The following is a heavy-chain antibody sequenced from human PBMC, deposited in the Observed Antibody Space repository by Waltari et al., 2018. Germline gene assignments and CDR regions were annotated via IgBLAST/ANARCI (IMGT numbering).Heavy chain of an antibody. Sequence: QVQLVQSAAEVKTHGASVKVSCKASGYTFSDYSMYWVRHAPGQGFEWMGWLNPNGGTNYAQNFQGRVTMTRDTSITTAYMELNRLTSDDTALYYCASRGGTQGSFDMWGQGTMVTVFS. CDR1: GYTFSDYS. CDR3: ASRGGTQGSFDM. CDR2: LNPNGGT. V-gene: IGHV1-2*02. D-gene: IGHD1-26*01. J-gene: IGHJ3*02.